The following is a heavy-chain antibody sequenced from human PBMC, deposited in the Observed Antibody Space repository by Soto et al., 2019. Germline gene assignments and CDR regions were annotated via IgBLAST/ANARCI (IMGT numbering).Heavy chain of an antibody. CDR1: GGSFTSYI. CDR2: IIPIQGTA. Sequence: QVQLVQSGAEVKKPGSSVKVSCEASGGSFTSYIFTWVRQAPGQGLEWMGGIIPIQGTANYALKFQDRVTITADKSTNTAYMELRSLRPEDTALYYCAKSLVFGDHAYMDVWGKGTTVTVSS. CDR3: AKSLVFGDHAYMDV. D-gene: IGHD3-16*01. J-gene: IGHJ6*03. V-gene: IGHV1-69*08.